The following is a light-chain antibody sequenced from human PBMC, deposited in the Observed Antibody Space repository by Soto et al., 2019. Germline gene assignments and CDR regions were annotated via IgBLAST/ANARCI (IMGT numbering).Light chain of an antibody. CDR3: AAWDDSRNGPL. CDR2: TNN. J-gene: IGLJ3*02. CDR1: SSNIGSNF. Sequence: QAVVTQPPSASGTPGQSVTISCSGSSSNIGSNFVNWYQQLPGTAPKLLIYTNNQRPSGVPDRFSGSKSGTSASLAISGLQFEDEADYHCAAWDDSRNGPLFGGGTKLTVL. V-gene: IGLV1-44*01.